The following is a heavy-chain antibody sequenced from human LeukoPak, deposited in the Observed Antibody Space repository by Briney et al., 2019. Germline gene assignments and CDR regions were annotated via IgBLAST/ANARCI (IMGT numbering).Heavy chain of an antibody. D-gene: IGHD3-10*01. J-gene: IGHJ2*01. CDR1: GFTVSSNY. V-gene: IGHV3-53*01. CDR2: IYSGGST. CDR3: ARDRWDYGSGFWYFDL. Sequence: GGSLRLSCAASGFTVSSNYMSWVRQAPGKGREGGSVIYSGGSTYYADSVKGRFTISRDNSKNTLYLQMNSLRAEDTAVYYCARDRWDYGSGFWYFDLWGRGTLVTVSS.